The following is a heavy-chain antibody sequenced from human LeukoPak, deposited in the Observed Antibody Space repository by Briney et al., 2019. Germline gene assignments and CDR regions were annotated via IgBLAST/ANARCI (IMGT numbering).Heavy chain of an antibody. J-gene: IGHJ4*02. CDR2: ISSSSSYI. D-gene: IGHD2-15*01. CDR1: GFTFSSYS. V-gene: IGHV3-21*01. Sequence: PGGSLRLSCAASGFTFSSYSMNWVRQAPGKGLEWVSSISSSSSYIYYADSVKGRFSISRDNAKNSLYLQMNSLRAEDTAVYYCARGYCSGGTCYLFDYWGQGTLVTVSS. CDR3: ARGYCSGGTCYLFDY.